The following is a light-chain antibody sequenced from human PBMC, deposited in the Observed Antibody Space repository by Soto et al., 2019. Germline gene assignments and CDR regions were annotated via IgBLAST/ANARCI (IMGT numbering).Light chain of an antibody. Sequence: VVMTQSPLSLPVTLGQPASISCRSNQSLVHSDGIAYFSWFQQRPGRSPRRLIYKVSNRDSGVPARFSGSGSGTDFALKISRVEAEDVAVYYCMQGTHWPWTFGQGTKVDIK. CDR3: MQGTHWPWT. J-gene: IGKJ1*01. V-gene: IGKV2-30*02. CDR1: QSLVHSDGIAY. CDR2: KVS.